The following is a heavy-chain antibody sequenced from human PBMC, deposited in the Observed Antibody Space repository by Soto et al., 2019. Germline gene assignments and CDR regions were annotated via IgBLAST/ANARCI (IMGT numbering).Heavy chain of an antibody. CDR2: IYKSGVA. Sequence: QLLASCPGLVKPSETLSLSCTVSVDSMAIRDFLWGWIRQPPGKGLEWIGGIYKSGVADYNPSLRRRASVSVDTSRNQLFLNLTSMTAADTAIYYCARPLYAPCAFAVWGQGKLVTVSS. V-gene: IGHV4-39*01. J-gene: IGHJ3*01. D-gene: IGHD2-2*01. CDR3: ARPLYAPCAFAV. CDR1: VDSMAIRDFL.